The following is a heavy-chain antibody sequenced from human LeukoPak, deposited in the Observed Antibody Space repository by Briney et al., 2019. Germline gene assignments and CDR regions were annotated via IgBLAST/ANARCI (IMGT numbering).Heavy chain of an antibody. D-gene: IGHD2-15*01. V-gene: IGHV4-34*01. Sequence: SETLSLTCTVSGGSISSYYWSWIRQPPGKGLEWIGEINHSGSTNYNPSLKSRVTISVDTSKNQFSLKLSSVTAADTAVYYCARDRHIVVVVAAPQYYYYYGMDVWGQGTTVTVSS. J-gene: IGHJ6*02. CDR1: GGSISSYY. CDR3: ARDRHIVVVVAAPQYYYYYGMDV. CDR2: INHSGST.